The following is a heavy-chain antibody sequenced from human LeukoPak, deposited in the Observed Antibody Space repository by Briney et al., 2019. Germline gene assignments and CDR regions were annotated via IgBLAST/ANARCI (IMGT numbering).Heavy chain of an antibody. V-gene: IGHV1-2*02. CDR3: ARAVSGSYLSFDY. D-gene: IGHD1-26*01. J-gene: IGHJ4*02. CDR2: INPNSGGT. Sequence: ASVKVSCKASGYTFTSYGISWVRQAPGQGLEWMGWINPNSGGTNYAQKFQGRVTMTRDTSISTAYMELSRLRSDDTAVYYCARAVSGSYLSFDYWGQGTLVTVSS. CDR1: GYTFTSYG.